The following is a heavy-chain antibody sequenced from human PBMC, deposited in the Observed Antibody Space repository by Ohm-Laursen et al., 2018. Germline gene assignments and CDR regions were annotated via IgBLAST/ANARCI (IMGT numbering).Heavy chain of an antibody. J-gene: IGHJ4*02. Sequence: SLRLSCAASGFSFSSYEMNWVRQAPGKGLEWVSHIISGGTITNYADSVKGRFTVSRDNAKNSLYLQMDSLRVEDTAVYYCARDVYGSGKSGDFDYWGQGTLVTASS. V-gene: IGHV3-48*03. CDR1: GFSFSSYE. CDR3: ARDVYGSGKSGDFDY. D-gene: IGHD3-10*01. CDR2: IISGGTIT.